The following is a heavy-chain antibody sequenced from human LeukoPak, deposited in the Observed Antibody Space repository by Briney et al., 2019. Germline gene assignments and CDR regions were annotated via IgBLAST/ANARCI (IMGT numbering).Heavy chain of an antibody. D-gene: IGHD3-22*01. V-gene: IGHV3-9*01. Sequence: GRSLRLSCAASGFNFDDYAMHWVRQAPGRGLEWVSGISYNSGTTGYADSVKGRFTISRDNAKNSLYLQMNSLRAEDTPLYYCTKDTRGGYDRSGSFINWGQGTLVTVSS. CDR1: GFNFDDYA. CDR3: TKDTRGGYDRSGSFIN. CDR2: ISYNSGTT. J-gene: IGHJ4*02.